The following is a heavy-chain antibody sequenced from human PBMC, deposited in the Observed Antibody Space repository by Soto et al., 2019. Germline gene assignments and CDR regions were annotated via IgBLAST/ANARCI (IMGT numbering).Heavy chain of an antibody. D-gene: IGHD1-20*01. CDR2: MNPNSGNT. V-gene: IGHV1-8*01. J-gene: IGHJ4*02. Sequence: ASVKVSCKASGYTFTSYDINWVRQATGQGLEWMGWMNPNSGNTGYAQKFQGRVTMTRNTSISTAYMELSSLRSEDTAVYYCARRRRSDNWNHPGGYWGQGTLVTVSS. CDR1: GYTFTSYD. CDR3: ARRRRSDNWNHPGGY.